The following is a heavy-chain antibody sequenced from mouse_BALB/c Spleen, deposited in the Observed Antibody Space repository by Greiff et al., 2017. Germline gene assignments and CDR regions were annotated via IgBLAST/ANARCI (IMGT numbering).Heavy chain of an antibody. CDR2: IDPENGNT. CDR1: GFNIKDYY. CDR3: ARFSNDYAMDY. Sequence: VQLKESGAELVRPGALVKLSCKASGFNIKDYYMHWVKQRPEQGLEWIGWIDPENGNTIYDPKFQGKASITADTSSNTAYLQLSSLTSEDTAVYYCARFSNDYAMDYWGQGTSVTVSS. V-gene: IGHV14-1*02. D-gene: IGHD2-5*01. J-gene: IGHJ4*01.